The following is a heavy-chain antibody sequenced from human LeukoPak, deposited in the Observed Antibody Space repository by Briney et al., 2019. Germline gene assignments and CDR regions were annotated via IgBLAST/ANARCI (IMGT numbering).Heavy chain of an antibody. V-gene: IGHV1-2*02. Sequence: ASVKVSCKASGYTFSNYGISWVRQATGRGLEWMGWINPNSGGTNYAQKFQGRVTMTRDTSISTAYMELSRLRSDDTAVYYCARGSGGNSVDYWGQGTLVTVSS. CDR2: INPNSGGT. CDR3: ARGSGGNSVDY. D-gene: IGHD4-23*01. CDR1: GYTFSNYG. J-gene: IGHJ4*02.